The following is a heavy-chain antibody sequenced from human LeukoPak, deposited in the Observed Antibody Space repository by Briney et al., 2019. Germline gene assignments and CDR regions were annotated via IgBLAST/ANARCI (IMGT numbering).Heavy chain of an antibody. CDR3: ARVVPPTDYGSGSYFWDPYYFDY. V-gene: IGHV3-23*01. D-gene: IGHD3-10*01. J-gene: IGHJ4*02. Sequence: GGSLRLSCAASGFTFTSYAMSWVRQAPGKGLEWVSAISGSGGSTYYADSVKGRFTISRDNSKNTLYLQMNSLRAEDTAVYYCARVVPPTDYGSGSYFWDPYYFDYWGQGTLVTVSS. CDR2: ISGSGGST. CDR1: GFTFTSYA.